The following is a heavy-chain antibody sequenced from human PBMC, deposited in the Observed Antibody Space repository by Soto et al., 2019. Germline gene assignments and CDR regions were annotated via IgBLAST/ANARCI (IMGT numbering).Heavy chain of an antibody. Sequence: GASVKVSCKASGYTSTSYYMHWVRQAPGQGLEWMGIINPSGGSTSYAQKFQGRVTMTRDTSTSTVYMELSSLRSEDTAVYYCARVSDHYYYYYGMDVWGQGTTVT. CDR3: ARVSDHYYYYYGMDV. J-gene: IGHJ6*02. CDR2: INPSGGST. CDR1: GYTSTSYY. V-gene: IGHV1-46*01.